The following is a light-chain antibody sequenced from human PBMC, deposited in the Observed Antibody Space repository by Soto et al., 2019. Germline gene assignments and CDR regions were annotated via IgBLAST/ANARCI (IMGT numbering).Light chain of an antibody. CDR1: SSHVGGYNY. Sequence: QSALTQPASVSGSPGQSITISCTGTSSHVGGYNYVSWYQQHPAKAPKLMIYAVSNRPSGVSHRFSGSKSGNTASLTISGLQAEDYADYYGFSYTTSSNLVFGGGTKVTVL. J-gene: IGLJ3*02. CDR2: AVS. V-gene: IGLV2-14*01. CDR3: FSYTTSSNLV.